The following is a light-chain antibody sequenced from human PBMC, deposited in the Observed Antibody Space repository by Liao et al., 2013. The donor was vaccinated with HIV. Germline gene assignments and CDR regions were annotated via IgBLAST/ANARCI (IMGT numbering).Light chain of an antibody. CDR1: KLGDKF. J-gene: IGLJ3*02. CDR3: QAWDSSTVV. Sequence: SYEMTQPPSVSVSPGQTATITCSGDKLGDKFASWYQQKPGQSPVLVIYQDNKRPSGIPERFSGSNSGDTATLTISGTQALDEADYYCQAWDSSTVVFGGGTKLTVL. CDR2: QDN. V-gene: IGLV3-1*01.